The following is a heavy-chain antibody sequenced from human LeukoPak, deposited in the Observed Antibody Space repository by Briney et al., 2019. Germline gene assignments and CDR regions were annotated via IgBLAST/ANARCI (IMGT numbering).Heavy chain of an antibody. CDR2: IYPGDSDT. CDR1: GYSFTSYW. CDR3: ARRVLDGYSYGYFGY. Sequence: GESLKISCKGSGYSFTSYWIGWVRQMPGKGLEWMGIIYPGDSDTRYSPSFQGPVTISADKSISTAYLQWSSLKASDTAMYYCARRVLDGYSYGYFGYWGQGTLVTVSS. J-gene: IGHJ4*02. D-gene: IGHD5-18*01. V-gene: IGHV5-51*01.